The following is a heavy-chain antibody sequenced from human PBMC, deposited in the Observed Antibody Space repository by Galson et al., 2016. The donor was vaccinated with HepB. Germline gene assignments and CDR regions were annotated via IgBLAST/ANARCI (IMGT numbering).Heavy chain of an antibody. J-gene: IGHJ4*02. Sequence: SLRLSCAASRFMFSAYAMSWVRQAPGKGLEWVSVISGGGGTTYYASSVKGRFTVSRDNSKNTLYLQMNSLRAEDTAVYYCAKDTHTYYSDSWAFDDWGQGTLVTVSS. CDR2: ISGGGGTT. CDR1: RFMFSAYA. D-gene: IGHD3-22*01. CDR3: AKDTHTYYSDSWAFDD. V-gene: IGHV3-23*01.